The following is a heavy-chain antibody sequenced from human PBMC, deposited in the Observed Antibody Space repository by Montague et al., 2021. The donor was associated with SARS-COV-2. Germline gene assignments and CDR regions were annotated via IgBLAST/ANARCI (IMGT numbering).Heavy chain of an antibody. V-gene: IGHV4-34*01. D-gene: IGHD3-16*02. CDR3: ARGQVTVFAILIAFPEAGAIDV. CDR1: GGSFTDFY. J-gene: IGHJ3*01. CDR2: SFDRGST. Sequence: SETLSLTCAVYGGSFTDFYWTWIRQPPGKGLEWIGESFDRGSTNYNPSLKNRVTISVDKSKNQISLKLTSVTAADTATYYCARGQVTVFAILIAFPEAGAIDVWGQGTTVTVS.